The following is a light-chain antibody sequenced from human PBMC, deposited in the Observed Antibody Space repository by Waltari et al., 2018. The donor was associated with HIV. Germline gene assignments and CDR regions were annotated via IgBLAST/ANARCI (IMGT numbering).Light chain of an antibody. CDR2: YDS. J-gene: IGLJ2*01. V-gene: IGLV3-21*04. CDR3: QVWDPSGDHLI. CDR1: NIGTKS. Sequence: SYVLTQPPSVSVAPGKTARITCGGNNIGTKSLHWYQQQPGQAPVWVIYYDSDRPSGIPERFSGSNSGNSATLTIIRVEAGDEADYYCQVWDPSGDHLIFGGGTKLTVL.